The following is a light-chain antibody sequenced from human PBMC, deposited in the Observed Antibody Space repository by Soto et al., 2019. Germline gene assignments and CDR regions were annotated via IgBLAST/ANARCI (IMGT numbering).Light chain of an antibody. J-gene: IGKJ4*01. Sequence: EIVLTQSPATLSLSPGEKATLSCRASQSVSNYLAWYQQKPGQAPRLLIYDASTRATGIPARFSGSGSGTDFTLTISSLEPEDFAVYYCQQRSNWPQLTFGGGTKVEIK. V-gene: IGKV3-11*01. CDR2: DAS. CDR1: QSVSNY. CDR3: QQRSNWPQLT.